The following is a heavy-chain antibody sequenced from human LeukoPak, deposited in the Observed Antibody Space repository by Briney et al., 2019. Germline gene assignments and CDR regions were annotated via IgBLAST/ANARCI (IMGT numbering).Heavy chain of an antibody. D-gene: IGHD2-2*01. V-gene: IGHV3-11*04. Sequence: GGSLRLSXAASGFTFRDYYMSWIRQAPGKGLEWVSYISSSGNTIYYADSVKGRFTISRDNAKNSLYLQMNSLRAEDTAVYYCARPAPEGFYYYYMDVWGKGTTVTVSS. CDR3: ARPAPEGFYYYYMDV. CDR2: ISSSGNTI. J-gene: IGHJ6*03. CDR1: GFTFRDYY.